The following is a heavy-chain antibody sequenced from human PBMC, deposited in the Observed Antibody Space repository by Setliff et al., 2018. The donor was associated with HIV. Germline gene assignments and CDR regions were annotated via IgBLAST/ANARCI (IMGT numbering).Heavy chain of an antibody. J-gene: IGHJ6*02. CDR2: MSPKSGYA. CDR3: ARKVGITTYYYSSGSIKCALDV. V-gene: IGHV1-8*01. D-gene: IGHD3-10*01. Sequence: ASVKVSCKASGYSFTNYDFNWVRQAPGHGLEWVGWMSPKSGYADYAQKFQGRVTMTRNTSIDTAYMELSRLRSEDTAVYYCARKVGITTYYYSSGSIKCALDVWGQGTKVTVSS. CDR1: GYSFTNYD.